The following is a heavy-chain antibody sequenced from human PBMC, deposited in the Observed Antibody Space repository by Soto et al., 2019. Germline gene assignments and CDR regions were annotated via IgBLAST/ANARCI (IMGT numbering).Heavy chain of an antibody. CDR3: AKSTIFGVVPSFDP. J-gene: IGHJ5*02. CDR2: ISAYNGNT. CDR1: GYTFTSYG. D-gene: IGHD3-3*01. V-gene: IGHV1-18*01. Sequence: AAVKVSCKASGYTFTSYGISWVRQAPGQGLEWMGWISAYNGNTNYAQKLQGRVTMTTDTSTSTAYMELRSLRSDDTAVYYCAKSTIFGVVPSFDPWGQGALVTVSS.